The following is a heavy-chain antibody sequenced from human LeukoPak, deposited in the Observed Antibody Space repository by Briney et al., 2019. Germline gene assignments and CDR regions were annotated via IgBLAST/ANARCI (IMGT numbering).Heavy chain of an antibody. CDR2: ISGSGDNT. J-gene: IGHJ4*02. Sequence: GGSLRLSCAASGFTFSSYAMSWVRQAPGRGLEWVSGISGSGDNTYYADSVKGRFTISRDNSKNTPYVQVNSLGTEDTAAYYCAKGSYYDSSGSFYFDYWGQGTLVTVSS. CDR3: AKGSYYDSSGSFYFDY. CDR1: GFTFSSYA. D-gene: IGHD3-22*01. V-gene: IGHV3-23*01.